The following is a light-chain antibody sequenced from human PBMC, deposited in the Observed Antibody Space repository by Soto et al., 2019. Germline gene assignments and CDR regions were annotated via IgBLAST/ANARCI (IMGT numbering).Light chain of an antibody. V-gene: IGLV2-14*01. CDR2: DVS. CDR1: SSVVGGYNY. Sequence: QSALTQPASVSGSPGQSITISCTGTSSVVGGYNYVSWYQRHPGKAPKLMIYDVSNRPSGVSNRFSGSKSGNTASLTISGLQAEDEADYHCSSYTSTSIVFGTGTKLTVL. CDR3: SSYTSTSIV. J-gene: IGLJ1*01.